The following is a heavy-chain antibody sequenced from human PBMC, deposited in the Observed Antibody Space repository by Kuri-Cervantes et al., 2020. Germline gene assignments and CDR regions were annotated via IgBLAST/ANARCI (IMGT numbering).Heavy chain of an antibody. Sequence: GGSLRLSCAASGFTFSDYYMRWVRQAPGMGLEWVSSISHSGSHIYFADSVKGRFTISRDNAKNSLYLQMNNLRAEDTAVYFCAREVDYYDSSGYYLDFWGQGTVVTVSS. CDR1: GFTFSDYY. D-gene: IGHD3-22*01. CDR2: ISHSGSHI. V-gene: IGHV3-11*04. CDR3: AREVDYYDSSGYYLDF. J-gene: IGHJ4*02.